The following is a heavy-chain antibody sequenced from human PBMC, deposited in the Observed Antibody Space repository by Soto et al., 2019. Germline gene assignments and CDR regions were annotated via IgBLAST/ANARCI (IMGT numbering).Heavy chain of an antibody. CDR2: ISGSGGST. Sequence: GGSLRLSCAASGFTFSSYAMSWVRQAPGKGLEWVSAISGSGGSTYYADSVKGRFTISRDNSKNTLNLQMNSLRAEDTAVYYCAKDPVRAGLDSDAFGIWGQGTMVTVSS. V-gene: IGHV3-23*01. CDR3: AKDPVRAGLDSDAFGI. CDR1: GFTFSSYA. J-gene: IGHJ3*02. D-gene: IGHD3-22*01.